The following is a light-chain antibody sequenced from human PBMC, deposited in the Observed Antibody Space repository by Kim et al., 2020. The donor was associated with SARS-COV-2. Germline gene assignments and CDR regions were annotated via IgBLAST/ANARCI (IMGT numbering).Light chain of an antibody. V-gene: IGKV2-28*01. CDR3: MQALQTPYT. CDR2: LGS. CDR1: QRLLHSNGYNY. Sequence: PASISCRSSQRLLHSNGYNYFDWYLQRPGHSPQLLIYLGSNRASGVPDRFSGSGSGTDFTLKISRVEAEDVGVYYCMQALQTPYTFGQGTKLEI. J-gene: IGKJ2*01.